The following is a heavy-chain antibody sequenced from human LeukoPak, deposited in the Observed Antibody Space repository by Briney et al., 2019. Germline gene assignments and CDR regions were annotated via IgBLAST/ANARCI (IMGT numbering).Heavy chain of an antibody. CDR1: GFTFSSYW. Sequence: GGSLRLSCAASGFTFSSYWMSWVRQAPGKGLEWVSGLSAGGDFTYYADSVKGRFTISRDNSKNTLYMDMNSLRAEDTAVYYCAKRGNTISFFDPWGQGTLVTVSS. CDR3: AKRGNTISFFDP. D-gene: IGHD1-1*01. V-gene: IGHV3-23*01. CDR2: LSAGGDFT. J-gene: IGHJ5*02.